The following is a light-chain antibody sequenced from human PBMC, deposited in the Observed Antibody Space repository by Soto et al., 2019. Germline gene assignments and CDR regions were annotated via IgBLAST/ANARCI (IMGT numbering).Light chain of an antibody. CDR1: SSNIGTYY. CDR2: RNN. V-gene: IGLV1-47*01. CDR3: AAWDDSLSGYV. J-gene: IGLJ1*01. Sequence: QSVLTQPPSASGTPGQRVTISCSGSSSNIGTYYVSWYQQLPGTAPKLLIYRNNQRPSGVPDRFSGSKSVTSASLAISGLRSDDEADYYCAAWDDSLSGYVFGTGTKVTVL.